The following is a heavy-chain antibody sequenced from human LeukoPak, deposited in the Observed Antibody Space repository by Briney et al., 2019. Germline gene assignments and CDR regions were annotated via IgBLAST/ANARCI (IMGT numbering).Heavy chain of an antibody. D-gene: IGHD4/OR15-4a*01. CDR1: GFTFSDYY. CDR3: ARSALDCGATRCDVYYFFYYLDV. CDR2: ISSSGSNI. Sequence: PGGSLRLSCAASGFTFSDYYMSWIRQAPGKGLEGVSYISSSGSNIYFADFVKGRFTISRDNAKKSLYLQMNSLRAEDPAVYYCARSALDCGATRCDVYYFFYYLDVWGKGTTVTVSS. V-gene: IGHV3-11*04. J-gene: IGHJ6*03.